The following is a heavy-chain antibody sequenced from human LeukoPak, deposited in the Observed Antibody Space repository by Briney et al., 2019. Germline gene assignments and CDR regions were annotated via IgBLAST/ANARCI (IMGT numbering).Heavy chain of an antibody. CDR2: MNPNSGNT. CDR3: ARVIGFGELSLGY. V-gene: IGHV1-8*01. D-gene: IGHD3-10*01. J-gene: IGHJ4*02. CDR1: GYTFTSYD. Sequence: ASVKVSCKASGYTFTSYDINWVRQATGQGLEWMGWMNPNSGNTGYAQKFQGRVTMTRDTSINTAYMELTSLRSDDTAVYYCARVIGFGELSLGYWGQGTLVTVSS.